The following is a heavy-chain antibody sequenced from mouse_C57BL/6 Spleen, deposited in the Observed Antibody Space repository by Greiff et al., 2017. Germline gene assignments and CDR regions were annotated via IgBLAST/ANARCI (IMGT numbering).Heavy chain of an antibody. CDR3: ARGGVYDGYYPWFAY. J-gene: IGHJ3*01. Sequence: EVQLVESGPGLVKPSQSLSLTCSVTGYSITSGYYWNWIRQFPGNNLEWMGYISYDGSNNYNPSLKNRISITRDTSKNQFCLRLKSVTTEDTATYYCARGGVYDGYYPWFAYWGQGTLVTVSA. CDR1: GYSITSGYY. CDR2: ISYDGSN. D-gene: IGHD2-3*01. V-gene: IGHV3-6*01.